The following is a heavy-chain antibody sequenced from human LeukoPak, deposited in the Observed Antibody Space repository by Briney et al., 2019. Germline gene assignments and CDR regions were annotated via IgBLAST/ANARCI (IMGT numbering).Heavy chain of an antibody. Sequence: PSETLSLSCTVSGVSTSTPTWSCIRQTPGKGLECIVTFYNSGTSYNPSLTSRVTIVVDTSKSQFALRLSSVTAADTAIYYCATSRGSDGSGTYWGQGTLVTVSS. D-gene: IGHD3-10*01. V-gene: IGHV4-59*11. CDR3: ATSRGSDGSGTY. CDR2: FYNSGT. J-gene: IGHJ4*02. CDR1: GVSTSTPT.